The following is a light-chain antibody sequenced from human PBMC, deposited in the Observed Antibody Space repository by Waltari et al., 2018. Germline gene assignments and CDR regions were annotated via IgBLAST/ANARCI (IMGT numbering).Light chain of an antibody. J-gene: IGLJ2*01. CDR3: CSFAGYTNFVA. Sequence: QSALTQPASVSGSPGQSITISCTGTSSDIGSYNLVSWYQQHPGKAPRPIIYEGNKRPSGVSTRFSGSKSGNTASLTISGLQADDEANYHCCSFAGYTNFVAFGGGTKVTVL. V-gene: IGLV2-23*03. CDR1: SSDIGSYNL. CDR2: EGN.